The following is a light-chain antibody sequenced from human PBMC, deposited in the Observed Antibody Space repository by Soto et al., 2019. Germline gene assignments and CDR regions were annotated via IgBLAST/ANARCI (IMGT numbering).Light chain of an antibody. CDR3: GTWDSTLGGGGV. J-gene: IGLJ2*01. CDR1: SSNIGNNY. V-gene: IGLV1-51*01. Sequence: QSVLTQPPSVSAAPGQTVTISCSGSSSNIGNNYVSWYQQLPGTAPKLLIYDSNKRPSGIPDRFSGSKSGTSATLGITGLQTGDEADYYCGTWDSTLGGGGVFGGGTKLTVL. CDR2: DSN.